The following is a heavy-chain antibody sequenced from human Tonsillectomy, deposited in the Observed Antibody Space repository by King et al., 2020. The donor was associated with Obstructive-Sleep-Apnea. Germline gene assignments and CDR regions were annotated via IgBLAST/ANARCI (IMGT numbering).Heavy chain of an antibody. D-gene: IGHD3-10*01. CDR1: GGSISSYY. CDR2: IFSDGST. CDR3: ARLVGSRSYYYYYGLDV. J-gene: IGHJ6*02. V-gene: IGHV4-59*08. Sequence: VQLQESGPGLVKPSETLSLACSVSGGSISSYYWTWIRQPPGKGLEWIAYIFSDGSTDYNPSLKSRVIISLDTSRQQFSLRLSSVTAADTAVYYCARLVGSRSYYYYYGLDVWRQGTTVTVSS.